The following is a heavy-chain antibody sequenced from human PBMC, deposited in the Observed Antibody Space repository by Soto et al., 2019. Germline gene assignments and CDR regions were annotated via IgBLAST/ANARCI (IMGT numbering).Heavy chain of an antibody. Sequence: HPGGSLRLSCAASGFTFSIHWMSWVRQAPGNGLEWVANIKQDGSEKNYVDSVKGRFTISRDNAKNSLYLQMNSLRAEDTAVYFCARDSDYGEDYNHGMDVWGQGTTVTVSS. CDR1: GFTFSIHW. CDR2: IKQDGSEK. CDR3: ARDSDYGEDYNHGMDV. V-gene: IGHV3-7*01. J-gene: IGHJ6*02. D-gene: IGHD4-17*01.